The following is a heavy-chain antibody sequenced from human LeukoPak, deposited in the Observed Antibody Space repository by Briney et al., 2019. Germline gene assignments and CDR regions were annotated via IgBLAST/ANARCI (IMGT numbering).Heavy chain of an antibody. J-gene: IGHJ4*02. D-gene: IGHD3-16*01. CDR3: ARDLASGSADYYFDY. V-gene: IGHV3-21*01. Sequence: GGSLRLSCAASGFTFNAYSMNWVRQAPGKGLEWVSSISSGGAYIYYADSVKGRFTISRDNSKNALYLQMNSLRPEDTAVYYCARDLASGSADYYFDYWGQGTLVTVSS. CDR2: ISSGGAYI. CDR1: GFTFNAYS.